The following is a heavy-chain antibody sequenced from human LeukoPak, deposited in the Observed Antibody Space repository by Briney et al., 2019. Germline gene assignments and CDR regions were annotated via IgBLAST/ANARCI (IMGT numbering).Heavy chain of an antibody. J-gene: IGHJ3*02. CDR3: ASPSYYDLGPAAIGFRKDAFDI. CDR2: IYHSGST. V-gene: IGHV4-4*02. D-gene: IGHD2-2*01. CDR1: GGSISSSNW. Sequence: SETLSLTCAVPGGSISSSNWWSWVRPPPGKGLEWIGEIYHSGSTNYNPSLKRRVTISVDKSKNQFSLKLSSVTAADTAVYYCASPSYYDLGPAAIGFRKDAFDIWGQGTMVTVSS.